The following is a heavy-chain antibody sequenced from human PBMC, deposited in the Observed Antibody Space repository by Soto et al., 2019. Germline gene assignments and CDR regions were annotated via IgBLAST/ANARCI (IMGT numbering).Heavy chain of an antibody. CDR3: ARLAMATRRGYYGMDV. CDR1: GYSFTSYW. Sequence: EVQLVQSGAEVKKPGESLRISYKGSGYSFTSYWISWVRQMPGKGLEWMGRIDPSDSYTNYSPSFQGHVTISADKSISTAYRQWSSLKASDTAMYYCARLAMATRRGYYGMDVWGQGTTVTVSS. J-gene: IGHJ6*02. CDR2: IDPSDSYT. V-gene: IGHV5-10-1*01. D-gene: IGHD5-12*01.